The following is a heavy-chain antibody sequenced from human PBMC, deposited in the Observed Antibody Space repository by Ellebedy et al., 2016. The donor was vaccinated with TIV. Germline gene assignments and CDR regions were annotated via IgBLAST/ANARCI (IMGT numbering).Heavy chain of an antibody. CDR3: ASKVETNAFNF. J-gene: IGHJ3*01. V-gene: IGHV7-4-1*02. CDR1: GYTFTSYA. D-gene: IGHD1-26*01. CDR2: ITTDTGNP. Sequence: ASVKVSCKASGYTFTSYAMNWVRQAPGQGLEWMGWITTDTGNPTYAQGFTGRFVFSLDTSVSTAYLQISSLKAEDTAVYYCASKVETNAFNFWGQGTMVTVSS.